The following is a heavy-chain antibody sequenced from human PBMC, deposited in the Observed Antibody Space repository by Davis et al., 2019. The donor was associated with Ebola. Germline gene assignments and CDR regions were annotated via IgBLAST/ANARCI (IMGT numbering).Heavy chain of an antibody. Sequence: GGSLRLSCAASGFTFSSYGMHWVRQAPGKGLEWVAVISFDGSSKHYADSVKGRFTISRDNSKNTLYLQLNSLRAEDTAFYYCARGHYYYDSSGYYGDPYFDYWGQGTLVTVSS. CDR2: ISFDGSSK. CDR1: GFTFSSYG. J-gene: IGHJ4*02. V-gene: IGHV3-30*19. D-gene: IGHD3-22*01. CDR3: ARGHYYYDSSGYYGDPYFDY.